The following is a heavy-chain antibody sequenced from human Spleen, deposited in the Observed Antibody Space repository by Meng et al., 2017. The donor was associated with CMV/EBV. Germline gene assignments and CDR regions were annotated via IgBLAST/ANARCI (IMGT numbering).Heavy chain of an antibody. V-gene: IGHV3-33*02. D-gene: IGHD3-10*01. CDR1: GFTFSNYG. CDR3: VAHEGGPRTGVRMI. Sequence: GESLKISCAASGFTFSNYGMHWLRQAPGKGLESVACIWADGSDYRFGGMAEGRFVVSRDNSKNTVFLQMHSLRVEDTAVYYCVAHEGGPRTGVRMIWGQGTLVTVSS. J-gene: IGHJ4*02. CDR2: IWADGSDY.